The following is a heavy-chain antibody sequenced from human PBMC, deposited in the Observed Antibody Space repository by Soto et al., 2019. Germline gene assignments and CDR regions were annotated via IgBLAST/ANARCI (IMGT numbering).Heavy chain of an antibody. J-gene: IGHJ6*02. CDR1: GFTFSSYS. Sequence: GVSLRLSCAASGFTFSSYSMNWVRQAPGKGLEWVSYISIISIAIYSADSVNGPFTISRDDAQDSLYLQTNGLREDDTAVYYCATHSSSLTDYCSSTSCPRYYYGMDVWGQGTTVTVS. D-gene: IGHD2-2*01. CDR2: ISIISIAI. CDR3: ATHSSSLTDYCSSTSCPRYYYGMDV. V-gene: IGHV3-48*02.